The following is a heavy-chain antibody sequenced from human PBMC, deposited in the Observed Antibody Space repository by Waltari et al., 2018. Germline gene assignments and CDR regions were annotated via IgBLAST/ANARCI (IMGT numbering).Heavy chain of an antibody. J-gene: IGHJ2*01. V-gene: IGHV4-4*07. CDR3: ARDVGYCSGGSCYSNWYFDL. CDR2: IYTSGST. D-gene: IGHD2-15*01. CDR1: GGSISSYY. Sequence: QVQLQESGPGLVKPSETLSLTCTVSGGSISSYYWRWIRQPAGKGLEWIGRIYTSGSTNYNPSLKSRVTMSVDTSKNQFSLKLSSVTAADTAVYYCARDVGYCSGGSCYSNWYFDLWGRGTLVTVSS.